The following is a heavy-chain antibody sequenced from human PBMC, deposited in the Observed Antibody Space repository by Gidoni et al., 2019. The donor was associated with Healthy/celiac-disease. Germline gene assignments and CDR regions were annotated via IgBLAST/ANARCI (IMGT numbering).Heavy chain of an antibody. D-gene: IGHD3-3*01. CDR2: INTNTGNP. CDR1: GYTFTSYA. J-gene: IGHJ4*02. CDR3: ARITIFGVGPPTFGY. Sequence: QVQLVQSRSELRKPGASVKVSCKASGYTFTSYALTWVRQAPGQGLEWMGWINTNTGNPTYAQGFTGLFVFSLDTSVSTAYLQISSLKAEDTAVYYCARITIFGVGPPTFGYWGQGTLVTVSS. V-gene: IGHV7-4-1*02.